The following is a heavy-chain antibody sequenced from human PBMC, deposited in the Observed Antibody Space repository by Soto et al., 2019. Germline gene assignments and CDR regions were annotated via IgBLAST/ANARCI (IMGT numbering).Heavy chain of an antibody. CDR1: GGTFSSYA. J-gene: IGHJ4*02. D-gene: IGHD6-6*01. CDR2: IIPIFGTA. V-gene: IGHV1-69*13. CDR3: ASLKYSSSSGPYRGSYFDY. Sequence: SVKVSCKASGGTFSSYAISWVRQAPGQGLEWMGGIIPIFGTANYAQKFQGRVTITADESTSTAYMELSSLRSEDTAVYYCASLKYSSSSGPYRGSYFDYWGQGTLVTVSS.